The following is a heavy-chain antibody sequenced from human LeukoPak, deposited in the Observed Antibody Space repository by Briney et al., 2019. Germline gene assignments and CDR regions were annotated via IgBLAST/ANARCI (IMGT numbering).Heavy chain of an antibody. CDR1: DDSMSSHF. V-gene: IGHV4-59*11. D-gene: IGHD2-15*01. Sequence: SETLSLTCTVSDDSMSSHFWNWIRQPPGKGLEWIGYIYYSGTTNYSPSLKSRVTISVDTSKNEFPLKLTSVTAADTAVYYCARSQSWYLSQYYFDYWGQGILVTVSS. J-gene: IGHJ4*02. CDR2: IYYSGTT. CDR3: ARSQSWYLSQYYFDY.